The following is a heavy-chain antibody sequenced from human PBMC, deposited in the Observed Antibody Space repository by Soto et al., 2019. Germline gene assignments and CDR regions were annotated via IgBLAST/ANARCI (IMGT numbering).Heavy chain of an antibody. CDR2: IFNSGGT. Sequence: PSETLCLTSTVSGGSGSSGRGCWSWIRQPPGKGLEWIGYIFNSGGTDYNPTLKSRVTISLDRSNNRFSLTLSSVTAADTAVYFCARELRQQLAFDSWGQGALVTVSS. D-gene: IGHD6-13*01. J-gene: IGHJ4*02. V-gene: IGHV4-61*01. CDR3: ARELRQQLAFDS. CDR1: GGSGSSGRGC.